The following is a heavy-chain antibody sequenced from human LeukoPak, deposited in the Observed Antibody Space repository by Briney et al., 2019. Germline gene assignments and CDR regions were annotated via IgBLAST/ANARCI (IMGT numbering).Heavy chain of an antibody. J-gene: IGHJ4*02. CDR1: GFTFSSYW. V-gene: IGHV3-7*03. CDR2: IKQGGNEK. D-gene: IGHD6-6*01. CDR3: AKSRSLEYSSSSDF. Sequence: PGGSLRLSCAASGFTFSSYWMSWVRQAPGKGLEWVANIKQGGNEKYYVDSMKGRFTISRDNAKNSVYLQMNRLRAEDSAVYYCAKSRSLEYSSSSDFWGQGTLVTVSS.